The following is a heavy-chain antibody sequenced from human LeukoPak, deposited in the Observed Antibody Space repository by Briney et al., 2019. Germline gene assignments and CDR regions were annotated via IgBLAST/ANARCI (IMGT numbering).Heavy chain of an antibody. CDR2: ISWNSGSI. CDR3: AKDILGDSSGDS. CDR1: GFTFDDYA. Sequence: GRSLRLSCGASGFTFDDYAMHWVRQAPGKGLEWVSGISWNSGSIGYADSVKGRFTIPRDNAKNSLYLQMNSLRAEDTALYYCAKDILGDSSGDSWGQGTLVTVSS. J-gene: IGHJ4*02. V-gene: IGHV3-9*01. D-gene: IGHD6-19*01.